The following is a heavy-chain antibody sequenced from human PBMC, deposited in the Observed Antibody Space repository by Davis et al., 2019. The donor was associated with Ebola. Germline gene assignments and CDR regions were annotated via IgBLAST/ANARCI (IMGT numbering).Heavy chain of an antibody. CDR2: IHYTGTT. CDR1: GASISSSSYY. J-gene: IGHJ4*02. CDR3: ARSIGSLEEVSGY. V-gene: IGHV4-61*05. D-gene: IGHD3-3*01. Sequence: PSETLSLTCTVSGASISSSSYYWGWIRQPPGKGLEWVGHIHYTGTTNYNPSLKSRVTISIDTSKTQFSLNLRSVTAADTAIYYCARSIGSLEEVSGYWGQGTLVTVSS.